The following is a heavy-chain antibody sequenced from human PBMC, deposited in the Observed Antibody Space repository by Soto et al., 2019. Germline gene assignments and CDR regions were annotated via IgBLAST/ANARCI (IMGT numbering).Heavy chain of an antibody. J-gene: IGHJ4*02. V-gene: IGHV3-21*01. CDR3: ARPGQQLAFDY. D-gene: IGHD6-13*01. CDR2: ISSSSSYI. Sequence: GGSLRLSCAASGFAFSSYSMNWVRQAPGKGLEWVSSISSSSSYIYYADSVKGRFTISRDNAKNSLYLQMNSLRAEDTAVYYCARPGQQLAFDYWGQGTLVTVSS. CDR1: GFAFSSYS.